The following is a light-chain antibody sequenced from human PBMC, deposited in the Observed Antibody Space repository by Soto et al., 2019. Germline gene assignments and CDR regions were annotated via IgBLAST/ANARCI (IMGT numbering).Light chain of an antibody. CDR2: RAS. J-gene: IGKJ1*01. V-gene: IGKV1-39*01. Sequence: DIQMTQSPSSLSASVGDRVTISCRASQSISTYLNWYQQKPGTAPRLLIYRASSVKSGVPPRFSGSGSGRDFTLTISSLRPGDIATYFCQHSYSSPPWTFGQGTKVDIK. CDR3: QHSYSSPPWT. CDR1: QSISTY.